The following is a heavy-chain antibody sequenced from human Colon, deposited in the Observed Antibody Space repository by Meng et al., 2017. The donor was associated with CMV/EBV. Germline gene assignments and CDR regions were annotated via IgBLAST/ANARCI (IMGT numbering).Heavy chain of an antibody. CDR2: INPNSGGT. J-gene: IGHJ4*02. V-gene: IGHV1-2*02. Sequence: QGQLVQSGAEVKKPGASWKVSCKASGYTFTGYFMYWVRQAPGQGLEWMGSINPNSGGTNYAQKFQGRVTMTRDTSINTAYMELSRLRSDDTAVYYCATVSGGDFDYWGQGTLVTAS. CDR3: ATVSGGDFDY. D-gene: IGHD1-26*01. CDR1: GYTFTGYF.